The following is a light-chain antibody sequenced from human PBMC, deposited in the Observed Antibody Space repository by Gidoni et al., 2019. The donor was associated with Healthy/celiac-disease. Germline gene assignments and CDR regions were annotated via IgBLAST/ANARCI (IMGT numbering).Light chain of an antibody. CDR2: RNT. CDR3: AAWDDSLSGRV. V-gene: IGLV1-47*01. CDR1: SSNIGSNY. Sequence: QSVLTHPPSASGTPGQRVTISCSGSSSNIGSNYVYWYQQLPGTAPKLLIYRNTQRPSGVPDRFSGSKSGTSASLAISGLRSEDEADYYCAAWDDSLSGRVFGGGTKLTVL. J-gene: IGLJ2*01.